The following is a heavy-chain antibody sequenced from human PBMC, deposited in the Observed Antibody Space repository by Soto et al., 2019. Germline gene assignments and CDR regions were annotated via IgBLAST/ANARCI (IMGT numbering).Heavy chain of an antibody. Sequence: SETLSLTCTVSGGSITSYYWSWIRQPPGKGLEWIGYIYYSGSTNYNPSLKSRVTISVDTSKNQFSLKLNSMTAADTAVYYCARHNYGSGSTYFDYWGQGTLVTVSS. CDR1: GGSITSYY. CDR3: ARHNYGSGSTYFDY. D-gene: IGHD3-10*01. J-gene: IGHJ4*02. CDR2: IYYSGST. V-gene: IGHV4-59*08.